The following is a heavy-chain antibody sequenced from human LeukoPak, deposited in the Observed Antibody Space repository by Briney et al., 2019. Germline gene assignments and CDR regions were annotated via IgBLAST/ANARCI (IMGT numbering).Heavy chain of an antibody. CDR2: IYYSGST. CDR3: AKYVRLGARGYYFDY. J-gene: IGHJ4*02. D-gene: IGHD1-26*01. CDR1: GGSISSSSYY. Sequence: SETLSLTCTVSGGSISSSSYYWGWIRQPPGKGLEWIGSIYYSGSTYYNPSLKSRVTISVDTSKNQFSLKLSSVTAADTAVYYCAKYVRLGARGYYFDYRGQGTLVSVSS. V-gene: IGHV4-39*01.